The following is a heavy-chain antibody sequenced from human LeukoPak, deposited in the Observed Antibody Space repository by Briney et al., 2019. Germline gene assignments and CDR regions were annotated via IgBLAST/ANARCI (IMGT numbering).Heavy chain of an antibody. CDR2: INPNSGGT. Sequence: ASVKVSCKASGYTFTGYYVHWVRQAPGQGLEWMGWINPNSGGTNYAQKFQGWVTMTRDTSISTAYMELSRLRSDDTAVYYCARWAAATYYDYWGQGTLVTVSS. J-gene: IGHJ4*02. V-gene: IGHV1-2*04. CDR3: ARWAAATYYDY. D-gene: IGHD6-13*01. CDR1: GYTFTGYY.